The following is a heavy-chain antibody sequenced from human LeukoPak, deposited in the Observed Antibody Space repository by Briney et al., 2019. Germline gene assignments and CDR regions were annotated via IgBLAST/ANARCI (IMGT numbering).Heavy chain of an antibody. V-gene: IGHV1-69*01. J-gene: IGHJ4*02. CDR3: ARFDPGVHPGDY. D-gene: IGHD3-10*01. CDR2: IIPIFGTA. Sequence: GSSVKVSCKASGGTFSNYGIGWVRQAPGQGLEWMGGIIPIFGTANYAQNLQGRVTITADESTTTAYMELSSLRSDDTAVYYCARFDPGVHPGDYWGQGTLVTVSS. CDR1: GGTFSNYG.